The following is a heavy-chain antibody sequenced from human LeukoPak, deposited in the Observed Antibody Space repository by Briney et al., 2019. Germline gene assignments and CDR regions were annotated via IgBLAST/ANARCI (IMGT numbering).Heavy chain of an antibody. CDR3: ARDPRIAQTNDAFDI. Sequence: PGGSLRLSCAASGFTVSSSYMSWVRQAPGKGLEWVSLIYSGAGTYYADSVKGRFTISRDNSKNTLYLQMNSLRAEDTAVYYCARDPRIAQTNDAFDIWGQGTMVTVSS. CDR1: GFTVSSSY. D-gene: IGHD2-15*01. CDR2: IYSGAGT. J-gene: IGHJ3*02. V-gene: IGHV3-53*01.